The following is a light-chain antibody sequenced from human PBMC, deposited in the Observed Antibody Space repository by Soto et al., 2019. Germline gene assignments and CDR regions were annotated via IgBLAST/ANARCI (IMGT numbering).Light chain of an antibody. CDR1: QTVPRNY. CDR3: QQHGSSPIT. V-gene: IGKV3-20*01. CDR2: GAS. J-gene: IGKJ5*01. Sequence: EIALTLSPGTLSLSPGERATLSCRSSQTVPRNYLAWHQQKPGQTPRLLVYGASSRATGIPDRFSGSGSGTDFTLTISRLEPEDFAVYYCQQHGSSPITFGQGTRLEI.